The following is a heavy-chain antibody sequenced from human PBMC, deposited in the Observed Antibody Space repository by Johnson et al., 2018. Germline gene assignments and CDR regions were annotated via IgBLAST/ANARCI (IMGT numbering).Heavy chain of an antibody. Sequence: EVQLVETGGGLVQPGGSLRLACAASGFTFSRYAMRWVRQAPGKGLEWVSSISDNGAGTYYADAVKGRFTISRDNSKNTLYLQMNSLRAEDTAVYYCARGGKRSEDHGRYWCQGTLVTVSS. J-gene: IGHJ4*02. CDR1: GFTFSRYA. D-gene: IGHD3-16*01. CDR3: ARGGKRSEDHGRY. CDR2: ISDNGAGT. V-gene: IGHV3-23*04.